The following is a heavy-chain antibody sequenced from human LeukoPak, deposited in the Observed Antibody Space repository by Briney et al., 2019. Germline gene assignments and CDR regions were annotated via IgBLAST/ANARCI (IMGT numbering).Heavy chain of an antibody. D-gene: IGHD2-2*02. Sequence: GASVKVSCKPSGYTFTSQGFSLVRQAPGQGLEWMGWISAYNGNTNYAQKLQGRVTMTADTSKSTAYMELRSLRSDDTAVYYCARDPTRVAIHQFDYWGQGTLVTVSS. J-gene: IGHJ4*02. V-gene: IGHV1-18*01. CDR1: GYTFTSQG. CDR3: ARDPTRVAIHQFDY. CDR2: ISAYNGNT.